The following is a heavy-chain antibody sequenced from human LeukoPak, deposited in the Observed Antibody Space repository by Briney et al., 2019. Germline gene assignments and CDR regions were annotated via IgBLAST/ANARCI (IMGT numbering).Heavy chain of an antibody. Sequence: PGWAVRLSCVGCLMSVRRYVMRELGQAPARGGDWVTTISGRSSSTSYADSVQDRFTISRSNSQNTLYLQMNRTRPEDTAVEYCGPGPGSYYKNFDYWGQGTLVTVSS. CDR2: ISGRSSST. V-gene: IGHV3-23*01. CDR3: GPGPGSYYKNFDY. D-gene: IGHD3-10*01. J-gene: IGHJ4*02. CDR1: LMSVRRYV.